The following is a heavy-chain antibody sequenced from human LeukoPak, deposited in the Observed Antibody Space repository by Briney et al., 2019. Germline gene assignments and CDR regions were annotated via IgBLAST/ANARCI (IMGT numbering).Heavy chain of an antibody. V-gene: IGHV3-9*01. J-gene: IGHJ4*02. CDR1: GFTFDDYA. D-gene: IGHD6-19*01. CDR3: AKELAAVAGIDY. CDR2: ISWNSGSI. Sequence: GGSLRLSCAASGFTFDDYAMHWVRQAPGKGLEWVSGISWNSGSIGYADSVKGRFTISRDNAKNSLYLQMNSLIAEDTALYYCAKELAAVAGIDYWGQGTLVTVSS.